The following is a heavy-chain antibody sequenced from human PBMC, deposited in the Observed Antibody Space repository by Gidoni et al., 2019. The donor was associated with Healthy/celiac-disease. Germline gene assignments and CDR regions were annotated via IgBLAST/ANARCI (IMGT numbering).Heavy chain of an antibody. J-gene: IGHJ6*02. CDR2: SSSSSSYI. CDR1: GFTFSSYS. D-gene: IGHD7-27*01. Sequence: EVQLVASGGGLVKPGGSLRLSCAASGFTFSSYSMNWVRQAPGKGLEWVSSSSSSSSYIYYADSVKGRFTSSRDNAKNSLYLQMNSLRAEDTAVYYCARELGYYYYGMDVWGQGTTVTVSS. CDR3: ARELGYYYYGMDV. V-gene: IGHV3-21*01.